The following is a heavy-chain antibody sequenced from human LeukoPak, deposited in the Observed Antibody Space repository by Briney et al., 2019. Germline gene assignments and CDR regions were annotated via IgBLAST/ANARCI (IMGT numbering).Heavy chain of an antibody. V-gene: IGHV3-23*01. CDR3: AKDGYYDSSGYFPENFQH. D-gene: IGHD3-22*01. CDR1: GFTFSSYA. CDR2: ISGSGGST. J-gene: IGHJ1*01. Sequence: GGSLRLSCVASGFTFSSYAMTWVRQAPGKGLEWVSGISGSGGSTFYADSVKGRFTISRDNSKNTLFLQMNSLRVEDTAVYYCAKDGYYDSSGYFPENFQHWGQGTLVTVSS.